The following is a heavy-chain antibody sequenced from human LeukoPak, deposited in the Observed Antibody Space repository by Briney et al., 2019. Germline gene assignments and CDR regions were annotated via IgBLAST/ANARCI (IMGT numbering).Heavy chain of an antibody. CDR2: INGGNGNT. D-gene: IGHD6-13*01. J-gene: IGHJ4*02. CDR3: ARVQKGSSWPVDY. Sequence: GASVKVSCKASGYTFTSYSLHWVRQAPGQRLEWMGWINGGNGNTQYSQKCQGRVTITRDTSASTAYMELNSLTCEDTGVYFCARVQKGSSWPVDYWGQGTLVSVSS. V-gene: IGHV1-3*01. CDR1: GYTFTSYS.